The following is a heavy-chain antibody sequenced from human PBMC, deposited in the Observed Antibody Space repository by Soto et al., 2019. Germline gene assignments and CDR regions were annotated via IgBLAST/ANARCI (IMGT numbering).Heavy chain of an antibody. Sequence: GASVKVSCKASGYSFTSYGFSWVRQAPGQGFEWMGWISASNGDTAYAQKLQARVTMTTDTSTTTAYMELRSLTFDDTAVYYCVRDRRWEIPRFDYWGQGTLVTVSS. CDR2: ISASNGDT. CDR3: VRDRRWEIPRFDY. CDR1: GYSFTSYG. J-gene: IGHJ4*02. D-gene: IGHD1-26*01. V-gene: IGHV1-18*04.